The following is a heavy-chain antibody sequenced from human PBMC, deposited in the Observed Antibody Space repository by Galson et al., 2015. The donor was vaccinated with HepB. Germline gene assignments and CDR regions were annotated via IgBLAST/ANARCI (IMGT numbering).Heavy chain of an antibody. CDR1: GFTVSSNY. Sequence: SLRLSCAASGFTVSSNYMSWVRQAPGKGLEWVSVIYSGGSTYYADSVKGRFTISRHNSENTLYLQMNSLRAEDTAVYYCARSRSSWYWYFDYWGQGTLVTVSS. D-gene: IGHD6-13*01. J-gene: IGHJ4*02. CDR3: ARSRSSWYWYFDY. V-gene: IGHV3-53*04. CDR2: IYSGGST.